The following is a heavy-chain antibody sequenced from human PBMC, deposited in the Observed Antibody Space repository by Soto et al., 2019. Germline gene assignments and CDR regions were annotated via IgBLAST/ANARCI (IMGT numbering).Heavy chain of an antibody. CDR3: ARGSSIAARREHYYDYYGMDV. J-gene: IGHJ6*02. Sequence: PGGSLRLSCAASGIIFSTYTMNWVRQAPGKGRWWVAGITYDGRTKYYADSVKGRFTISRDNSKNTLYLQMNSLRAEDTAVYYRARGSSIAARREHYYDYYGMDVWGQGTTVTVSS. D-gene: IGHD6-6*01. V-gene: IGHV3-30*04. CDR2: ITYDGRTK. CDR1: GIIFSTYT.